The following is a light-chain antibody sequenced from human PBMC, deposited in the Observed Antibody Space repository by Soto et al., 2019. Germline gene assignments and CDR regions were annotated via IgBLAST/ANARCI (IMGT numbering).Light chain of an antibody. J-gene: IGKJ4*02. CDR1: QNIRNW. CDR3: QQYSSYWT. Sequence: DIQMTQSPSTLSASLRDRVTITCRASQNIRNWLAWYQQKPGKAPKLLIYDASSLESGVPSRFSGSGSGTEFTLTISSLQPDDFPTYYCQQYSSYWTFGGGTNVEIK. V-gene: IGKV1-5*01. CDR2: DAS.